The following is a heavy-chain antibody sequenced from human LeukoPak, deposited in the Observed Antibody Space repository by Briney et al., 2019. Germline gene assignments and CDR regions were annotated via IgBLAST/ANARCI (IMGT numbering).Heavy chain of an antibody. CDR2: ISGSGGST. J-gene: IGHJ6*02. CDR3: AKRGDSGSYHYYYYGMDV. Sequence: GGSLRLSCAASGFTFSSYAMSWVRQAPGKGLEWVSAISGSGGSTYYADSVKGRFTISRDNSKNTLYLQMNSLGAEDTAVYYCAKRGDSGSYHYYYYGMDVWGQGTTVTVSS. V-gene: IGHV3-23*01. D-gene: IGHD1-26*01. CDR1: GFTFSSYA.